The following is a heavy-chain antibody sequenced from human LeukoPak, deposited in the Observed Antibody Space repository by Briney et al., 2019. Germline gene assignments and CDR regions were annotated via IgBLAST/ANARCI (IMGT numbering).Heavy chain of an antibody. CDR2: IHYSGSI. CDR3: TRSDDYYGSGSYYRD. J-gene: IGHJ4*02. V-gene: IGHV4-28*05. Sequence: SDTLSLTCAVSGYSISSSNWWGWIRQPPGKGLEWIGCIHYSGSIYYNPSLKSRVTMSVDTSKNQFSLKLSSVTAVDTAVYYCTRSDDYYGSGSYYRDWGQGTLVTVSS. D-gene: IGHD3-10*01. CDR1: GYSISSSNW.